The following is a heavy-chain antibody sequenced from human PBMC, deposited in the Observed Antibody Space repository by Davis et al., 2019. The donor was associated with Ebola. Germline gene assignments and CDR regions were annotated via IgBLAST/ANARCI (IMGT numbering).Heavy chain of an antibody. J-gene: IGHJ4*02. CDR2: INPNSGGT. CDR1: GYTFTGYY. D-gene: IGHD1-26*01. Sequence: ASVKVSCKASGYTFTGYYMHWVRQAPGQGLEWMGRINPNSGGTNYAQKFQGRVTMTRDTSITTAYLQWNSLKASDTAIYYCARQPPGAFDYWGQGTLVTVSS. V-gene: IGHV1-2*06. CDR3: ARQPPGAFDY.